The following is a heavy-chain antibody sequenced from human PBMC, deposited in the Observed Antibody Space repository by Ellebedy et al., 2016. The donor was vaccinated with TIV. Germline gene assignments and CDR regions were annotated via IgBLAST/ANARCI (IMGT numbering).Heavy chain of an antibody. CDR1: GFSFSRYA. CDR3: ARDRPATVGAGALEY. J-gene: IGHJ4*02. D-gene: IGHD4-11*01. CDR2: TPYDGSNK. V-gene: IGHV3-30*09. Sequence: GESLKTSCAASGFSFSRYAMHWVRQAPGKGLERVASTPYDGSNKYYADAVKGRFAISRDNSENTLYLQVNSLTTEDTAVYYCARDRPATVGAGALEYWGQGTLVTVSS.